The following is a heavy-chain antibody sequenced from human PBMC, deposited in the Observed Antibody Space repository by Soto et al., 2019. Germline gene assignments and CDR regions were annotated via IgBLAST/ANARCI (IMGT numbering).Heavy chain of an antibody. CDR3: ARNYYDFWSGYYDAFDI. J-gene: IGHJ3*02. CDR2: MNPNSGNT. D-gene: IGHD3-3*01. Sequence: ASVKVSCKASGYTFTSYDINWVRQATGQGLEWMGWMNPNSGNTGYAQKFQGGVTMTRNTSISTAYMELSSLRSEDTAVYYCARNYYDFWSGYYDAFDIWGQGTMVTVSS. V-gene: IGHV1-8*01. CDR1: GYTFTSYD.